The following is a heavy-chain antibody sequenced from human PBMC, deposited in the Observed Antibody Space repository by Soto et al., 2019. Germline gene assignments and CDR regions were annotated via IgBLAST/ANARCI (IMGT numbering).Heavy chain of an antibody. J-gene: IGHJ5*02. V-gene: IGHV1-3*01. CDR2: INAGNGNT. CDR1: GYTFTSYA. Sequence: ASVKVSCKASGYTFTSYAMHWVRQAPGQRLEWMGWINAGNGNTKYSQKFQGRVTITRDTSASTAYMELSSLRSEDTAVYYCARAAVTIFGVVLNWFDPWGQGTLVTVSS. D-gene: IGHD3-3*01. CDR3: ARAAVTIFGVVLNWFDP.